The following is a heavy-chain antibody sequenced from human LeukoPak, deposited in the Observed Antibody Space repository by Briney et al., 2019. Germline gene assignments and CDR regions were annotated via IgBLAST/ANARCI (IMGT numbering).Heavy chain of an antibody. Sequence: ASVKVSCKASGGTFSSYAISWVRQAPGQGLEWMGGIIPILGTANYAQKFQGRVTITADESTSTAYMELSSLRSEDTAVYYCASSIWPRPFDYWGQGTLVTVSS. D-gene: IGHD2-21*01. CDR2: IIPILGTA. V-gene: IGHV1-69*13. CDR1: GGTFSSYA. J-gene: IGHJ4*02. CDR3: ASSIWPRPFDY.